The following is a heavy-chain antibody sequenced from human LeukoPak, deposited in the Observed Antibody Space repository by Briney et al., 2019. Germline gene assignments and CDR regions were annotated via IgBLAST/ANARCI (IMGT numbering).Heavy chain of an antibody. CDR2: FEPEDGET. V-gene: IGHV1-24*01. CDR3: ATASVGNFGVVIIPDYYYGMDV. Sequence: ASVKVSCKVSGYTLTELSMHWVRQAPGKGLEWMGDFEPEDGETIYAQKFQGRVTMTEDTSTDTAYMELSSLRSEDTAVYYCATASVGNFGVVIIPDYYYGMDVWGQGTTVTVSS. J-gene: IGHJ6*02. CDR1: GYTLTELS. D-gene: IGHD3-3*01.